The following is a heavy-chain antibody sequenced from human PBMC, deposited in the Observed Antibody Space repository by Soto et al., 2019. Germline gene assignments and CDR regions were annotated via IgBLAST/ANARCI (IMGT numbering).Heavy chain of an antibody. CDR1: GGSISSSNW. V-gene: IGHV4-4*02. Sequence: QVQLQESGPGLVKPSGTLSLTCAVSGGSISSSNWWSWVRQPPGKGLEWIGEIYHSGNTNYNPSPKSRVTMAVDQSRNQFSLKLRSVTAADPAVYYCARRWGAGRVDYWGQGTLVTVSS. J-gene: IGHJ4*02. CDR3: ARRWGAGRVDY. CDR2: IYHSGNT. D-gene: IGHD1-26*01.